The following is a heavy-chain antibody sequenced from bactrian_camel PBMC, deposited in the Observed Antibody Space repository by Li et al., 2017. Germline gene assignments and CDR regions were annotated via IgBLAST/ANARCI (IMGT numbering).Heavy chain of an antibody. D-gene: IGHD1*01. J-gene: IGHJ4*01. CDR1: GVDYNSYS. CDR3: SAAWNGGPRRGEDNY. V-gene: IGHV3S53*01. Sequence: HVQLVESGGDSVQPGGSLRLACEVSGVDYNSYSMAWFRQAPGKEREAVATIDNERRSTYADSAKGRFAILQDKTKNTLHLQMDKLKVEDSGVYYCSAAWNGGPRRGEDNYWGQGTQVTVS. CDR2: IDNERRS.